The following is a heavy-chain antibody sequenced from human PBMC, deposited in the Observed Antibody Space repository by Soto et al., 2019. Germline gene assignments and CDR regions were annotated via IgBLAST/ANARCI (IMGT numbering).Heavy chain of an antibody. Sequence: SETLSLTXTVSGGSISSNYWPWIRQPPGKGLEWIGYVYNSGSTSYNPSLKSRVTISEETSKRQFAPKVNSMPAADTAVYYCARYRREAVAGYTLDNWGQGILVTVSS. V-gene: IGHV4-59*01. CDR2: VYNSGST. CDR1: GGSISSNY. J-gene: IGHJ4*02. D-gene: IGHD6-13*01. CDR3: ARYRREAVAGYTLDN.